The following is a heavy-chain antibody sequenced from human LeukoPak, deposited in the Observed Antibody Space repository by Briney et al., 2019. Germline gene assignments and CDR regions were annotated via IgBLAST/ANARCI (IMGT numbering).Heavy chain of an antibody. CDR2: ISFDGRNG. V-gene: IGHV3-30*18. J-gene: IGHJ3*02. CDR3: GKEWADSSGWDYCFDT. CDR1: GFTFSNYG. Sequence: PGGSLRLSCAASGFTFSNYGMNWVRQAPGKGLEWVAIISFDGRNGYYAESAKGRFTISRDNSKNMVYLQINSLRPEDTAVYHFGKEWADSSGWDYCFDTWGQGTMVIVSS. D-gene: IGHD6-19*01.